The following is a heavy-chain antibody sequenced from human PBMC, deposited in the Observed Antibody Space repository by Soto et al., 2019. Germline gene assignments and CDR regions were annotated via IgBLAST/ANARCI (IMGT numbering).Heavy chain of an antibody. J-gene: IGHJ3*02. D-gene: IGHD2-2*01. CDR3: ARPRHCSSTSCYHDAFDI. V-gene: IGHV4-39*01. Sequence: QSQTLSLTCTVSGGSISSSSYYWGWIRQPPGKGLEWIGSIYYSGSTYYNPSLKSRVTISVDTSKNQFSLKLSSVTAADTAVYYCARPRHCSSTSCYHDAFDIWGQGTMVTVSS. CDR1: GGSISSSSYY. CDR2: IYYSGST.